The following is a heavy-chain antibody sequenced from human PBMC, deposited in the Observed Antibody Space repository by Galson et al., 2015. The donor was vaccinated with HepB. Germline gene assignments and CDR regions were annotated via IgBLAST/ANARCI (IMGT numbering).Heavy chain of an antibody. J-gene: IGHJ4*02. CDR3: ARRPATFDF. Sequence: CAISGDSVSSNSVAWNWIRQSPSRGLEWLGRTYYRSKWYTDYAVSVKGRITGNPDTSKKQFSLQLDSMTPEDTAVYYCARRPATFDFWGQGTLVTVSS. CDR2: TYYRSKWYT. V-gene: IGHV6-1*01. D-gene: IGHD6-6*01. CDR1: GDSVSSNSVA.